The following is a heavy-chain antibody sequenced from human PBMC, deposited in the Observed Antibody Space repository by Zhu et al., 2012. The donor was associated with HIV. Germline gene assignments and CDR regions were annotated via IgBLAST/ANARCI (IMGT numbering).Heavy chain of an antibody. J-gene: IGHJ4*02. V-gene: IGHV3-23*01. CDR2: ISAGAGGT. CDR3: AKAPYYYDSSGYPVDY. Sequence: EVRLLESGGGLVQPGRSLRLSCAASGFTFSTYAMGWVRQAPGKGLDWVAAISAGAGGTYYADSVEGRFTISRDNSENIVYLDMNSLRAEDTALYYCAKAPYYYDSSGYPVDYWGQGTLVTVSS. D-gene: IGHD3-22*01. CDR1: GFTFSTYA.